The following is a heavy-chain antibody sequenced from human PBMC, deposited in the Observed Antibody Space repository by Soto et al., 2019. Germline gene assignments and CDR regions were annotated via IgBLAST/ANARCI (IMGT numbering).Heavy chain of an antibody. CDR3: ASQIWFGEFRFDY. J-gene: IGHJ4*02. CDR1: GGSISSSSYY. D-gene: IGHD3-10*01. Sequence: ETLSLTCTVSGGSISSSSYYWGWIRQPPGKGLEWIGSIYYSGSTYYNPSLKSRVTISVDTSKNQFSLKLSSVTAADTAVYYCASQIWFGEFRFDYWGQGTLVTVSS. V-gene: IGHV4-39*01. CDR2: IYYSGST.